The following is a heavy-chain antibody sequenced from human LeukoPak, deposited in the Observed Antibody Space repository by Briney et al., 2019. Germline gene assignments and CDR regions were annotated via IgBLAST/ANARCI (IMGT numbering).Heavy chain of an antibody. Sequence: GGSLRLSCTASGFTFGDYAMSWFRQAPGKGLEWVGFIRSKAYGGTTEYAASVKGRFTISRDDSKSIAYLQMNSLKTEDTAVYYCNRDLNGDYGFAFDIWGQGTMVTVSS. V-gene: IGHV3-49*03. D-gene: IGHD4-17*01. CDR2: IRSKAYGGTT. CDR3: NRDLNGDYGFAFDI. CDR1: GFTFGDYA. J-gene: IGHJ3*02.